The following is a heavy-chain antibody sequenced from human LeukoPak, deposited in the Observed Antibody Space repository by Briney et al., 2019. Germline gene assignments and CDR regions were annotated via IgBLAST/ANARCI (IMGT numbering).Heavy chain of an antibody. CDR1: GFTFTNYD. CDR3: ARVSGDV. V-gene: IGHV3-13*04. Sequence: PGGSLRLSCAASGFTFTNYDIHWVRQATGKGLEWVAAISTTGDTHYIASVKGRFTISRDDSKNTLYLQMNSLRADDTAVYFCARVSGDVWGQGTTVTVSS. J-gene: IGHJ6*02. CDR2: ISTTGDT.